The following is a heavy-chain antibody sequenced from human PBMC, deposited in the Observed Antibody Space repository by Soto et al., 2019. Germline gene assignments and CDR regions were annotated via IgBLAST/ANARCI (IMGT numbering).Heavy chain of an antibody. CDR2: INNAGNT. J-gene: IGHJ6*02. CDR1: GFDASVNY. Sequence: EVQLVESGGTLVQPGGSLRLSCAASGFDASVNYMTWVRQAPGKGLEWVSAINNAGNTFFADSVKGRFTISRDDSKNTLYLQMNSLRVEDTAMYYCVRENYYSGMDVWGQGTAVTVSS. CDR3: VRENYYSGMDV. V-gene: IGHV3-66*01.